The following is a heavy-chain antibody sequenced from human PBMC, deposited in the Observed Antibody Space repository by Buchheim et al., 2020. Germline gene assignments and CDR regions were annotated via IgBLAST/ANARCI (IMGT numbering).Heavy chain of an antibody. CDR2: INHCGST. J-gene: IGHJ6*02. CDR1: GWSFSGYY. D-gene: IGHD3-10*01. Sequence: QVQLQQWGAGLLKPSETLSLTCAVHGWSFSGYYWSWIRQPPGKGLEWIGEINHCGSTNYNPSLKSRVTLPVHTSKKQFSMQLSSVTAADTAVYYCARVLLWFGESLYGMDVWGQGTT. V-gene: IGHV4-34*01. CDR3: ARVLLWFGESLYGMDV.